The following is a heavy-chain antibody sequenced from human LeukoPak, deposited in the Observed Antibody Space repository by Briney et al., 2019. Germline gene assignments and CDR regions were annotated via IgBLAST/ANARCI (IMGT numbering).Heavy chain of an antibody. Sequence: ASVKVSCKASGATFSDYALNWVRQAPGQGLEWMGVFIPILGTANSTQKFHDRLTITADISTNTAYMELSSLRSEDTAVYFCAAIPVFGVVLHQEPVWGKGTTVTVSS. CDR2: FIPILGTA. J-gene: IGHJ6*04. CDR1: GATFSDYA. D-gene: IGHD3-3*01. V-gene: IGHV1-69*10. CDR3: AAIPVFGVVLHQEPV.